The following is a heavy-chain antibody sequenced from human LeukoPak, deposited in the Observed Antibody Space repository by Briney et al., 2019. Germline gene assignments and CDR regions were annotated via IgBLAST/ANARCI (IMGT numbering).Heavy chain of an antibody. CDR2: INPNSGGT. CDR3: ARDFPRTGTNDY. Sequence: ASVKVSCKASGYTFTGYYMHWVRQAPGQGLEWMGWINPNSGGTNYAQKFQGRVTMTRDTSISTAYMELSRLRSDDTAVYYCARDFPRTGTNDYWGQGTLVTVSS. V-gene: IGHV1-2*02. J-gene: IGHJ4*02. CDR1: GYTFTGYY. D-gene: IGHD3-10*01.